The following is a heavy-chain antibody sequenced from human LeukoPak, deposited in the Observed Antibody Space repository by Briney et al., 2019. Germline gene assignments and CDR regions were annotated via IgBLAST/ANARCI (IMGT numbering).Heavy chain of an antibody. V-gene: IGHV3-23*01. J-gene: IGHJ5*02. CDR1: GFTFSSYA. Sequence: GGSLRLSCAASGFTFSSYAMSWVRQAPGKGLEWVSVISDSGGSTYYADSVKGRFTISRDNSKNTLYLQMNSLRAEDTAVYYCARDRETVAGTLGWFDPWGQGTLVTVSS. CDR2: ISDSGGST. D-gene: IGHD6-19*01. CDR3: ARDRETVAGTLGWFDP.